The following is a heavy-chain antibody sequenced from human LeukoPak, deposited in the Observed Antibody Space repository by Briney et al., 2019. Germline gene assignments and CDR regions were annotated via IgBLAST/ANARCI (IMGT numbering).Heavy chain of an antibody. J-gene: IGHJ4*02. CDR2: IYYTGST. V-gene: IGHV4-59*01. D-gene: IGHD6-13*01. Sequence: SETLPLTCTVSGGSISTYYWSWIRQPPGKGLEWIGYIYYTGSTDYNPSLKSRVAISVDTSKNQFSLKLSSVTAADTAVYYCARGSKAAPGTFDYWGQGTLVTVSS. CDR3: ARGSKAAPGTFDY. CDR1: GGSISTYY.